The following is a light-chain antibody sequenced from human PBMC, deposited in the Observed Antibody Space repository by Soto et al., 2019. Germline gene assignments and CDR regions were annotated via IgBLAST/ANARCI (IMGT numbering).Light chain of an antibody. CDR3: FSHRGGDSHV. V-gene: IGLV2-14*01. CDR1: SSDVGAYNY. Sequence: QSALTQPASVSGSPGQSITISCTGTSSDVGAYNYVSWYQQYPGKAPKLMIYGVTNRPSGVSNRFSGSKTGNTASLTISGLQAEDEADYYCFSHRGGDSHVFGTGTKPTVL. J-gene: IGLJ1*01. CDR2: GVT.